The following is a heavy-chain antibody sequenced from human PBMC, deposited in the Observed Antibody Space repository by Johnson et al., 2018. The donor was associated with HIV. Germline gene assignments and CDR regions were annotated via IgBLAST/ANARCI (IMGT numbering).Heavy chain of an antibody. V-gene: IGHV3-11*04. Sequence: QVQLVESGGGVVQPGRSLRLSCAASGFTVSSNYMSCVRQAPGKGLEWVASISGSGSARYYADSVKGRFTISRDNARTSLYLQMNSLRAEDTAVYYCGREQGGRRVVVFDDALDVWGQGTMVTVSS. J-gene: IGHJ3*01. D-gene: IGHD2-15*01. CDR3: GREQGGRRVVVFDDALDV. CDR1: GFTVSSNY. CDR2: ISGSGSAR.